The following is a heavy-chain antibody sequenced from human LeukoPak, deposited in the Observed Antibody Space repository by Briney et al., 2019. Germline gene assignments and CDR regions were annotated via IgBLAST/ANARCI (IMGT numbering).Heavy chain of an antibody. CDR1: GFTFSNYW. Sequence: HPGGSLRLPCAASGFTFSNYWMHWVRQAPGKGLVWVSRISSDESITSYADSVKGRFTISRDNANNSLYLQMNSLRAEDTAVYYCAKDGPLAVAGVGTPLDYYYMDVWGKGTTVTVSS. V-gene: IGHV3-74*01. CDR2: ISSDESIT. CDR3: AKDGPLAVAGVGTPLDYYYMDV. D-gene: IGHD6-19*01. J-gene: IGHJ6*03.